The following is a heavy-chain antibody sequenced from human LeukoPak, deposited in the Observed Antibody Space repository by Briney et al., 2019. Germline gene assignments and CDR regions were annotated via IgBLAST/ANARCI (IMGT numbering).Heavy chain of an antibody. CDR2: IYDSGST. Sequence: SETLSLTCTVSGGSISSYYWSWIRQPPGKGLEWIGYIYDSGSTNYNPSLKSRVTISVDTSKNQFSLKLSSVTAADTAVYYCARDIPYGGKYGGVDYWGQGTLVTVSS. D-gene: IGHD4-23*01. J-gene: IGHJ4*02. CDR3: ARDIPYGGKYGGVDY. CDR1: GGSISSYY. V-gene: IGHV4-59*12.